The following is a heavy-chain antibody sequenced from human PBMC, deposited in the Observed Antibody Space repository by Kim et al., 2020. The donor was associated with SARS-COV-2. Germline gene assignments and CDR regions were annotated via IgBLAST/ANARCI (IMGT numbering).Heavy chain of an antibody. Sequence: SVKVSCKASGGTFSSYAISWVRQAPGQGLEWMGGIIPIFGTANYAQKFQGRVTITADESTSTAYMELSSLRSEDTAVYYCARELSDYYGSGHYYYGMDVWGQGTTVTVSS. V-gene: IGHV1-69*13. J-gene: IGHJ6*02. D-gene: IGHD3-10*01. CDR3: ARELSDYYGSGHYYYGMDV. CDR1: GGTFSSYA. CDR2: IIPIFGTA.